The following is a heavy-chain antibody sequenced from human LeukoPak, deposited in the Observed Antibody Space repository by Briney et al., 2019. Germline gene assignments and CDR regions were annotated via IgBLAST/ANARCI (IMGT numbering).Heavy chain of an antibody. J-gene: IGHJ6*02. CDR2: INSDGSST. CDR1: GFTFSSYW. D-gene: IGHD5-24*01. CDR3: ARRMATRYYSGMDF. Sequence: GESLRLSCAASGFTFSSYWMHWVRQAPGKGLVRVSRINSDGSSTTYADSVKGRFTISRDGAKNTVYLQMNSLRAEDTAVYYCARRMATRYYSGMDFWGQGTTVTVSS. V-gene: IGHV3-74*01.